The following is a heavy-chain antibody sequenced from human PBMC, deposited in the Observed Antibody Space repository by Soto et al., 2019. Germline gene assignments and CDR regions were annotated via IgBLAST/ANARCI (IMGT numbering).Heavy chain of an antibody. D-gene: IGHD6-25*01. CDR2: INKDGSQT. CDR3: VKEIAAAQ. J-gene: IGHJ4*02. CDR1: GFTFSNYW. V-gene: IGHV3-7*01. Sequence: EVQLVESGGALVQPGGSLRLTCATSGFTFSNYWMTWVRQAPGKGLEWVANINKDGSQTSFVDSVKGRVTIFRDNAKSSLYLQMNSLRGEDTAKYYGVKEIAAAQWGQGTLVTVSS.